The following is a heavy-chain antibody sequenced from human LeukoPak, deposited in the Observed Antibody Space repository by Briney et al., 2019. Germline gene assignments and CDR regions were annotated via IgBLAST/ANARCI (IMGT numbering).Heavy chain of an antibody. J-gene: IGHJ4*02. Sequence: ASVKVSCKASGYTFTGYYMHWVRQAPGQGLEWMGWINANSGGTNYAKKFQGRVTMTRDTSISTAYMELSRLRSDDTAVYYCARGARGVVTMDYWGQGTLVTVSS. CDR2: INANSGGT. D-gene: IGHD3-3*01. CDR1: GYTFTGYY. V-gene: IGHV1-2*02. CDR3: ARGARGVVTMDY.